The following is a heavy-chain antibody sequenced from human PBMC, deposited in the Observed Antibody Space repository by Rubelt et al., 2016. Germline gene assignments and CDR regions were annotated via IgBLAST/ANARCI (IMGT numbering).Heavy chain of an antibody. D-gene: IGHD3-22*01. CDR1: GGSLSSGGYY. Sequence: QVRLQESRPGLVRPSQTLSLTCTVFGGSLSSGGYYWSWIRQHPGKGLAWLGRVYYSGSTTYNPSLTSRVPISIDTSKKHVSPEWDSVTDSDTAVNYCAGGLGCYESQEGAQHWGKGTVVTGSA. V-gene: IGHV4-31*03. J-gene: IGHJ1*01. CDR2: VYYSGST. CDR3: AGGLGCYESQEGAQH.